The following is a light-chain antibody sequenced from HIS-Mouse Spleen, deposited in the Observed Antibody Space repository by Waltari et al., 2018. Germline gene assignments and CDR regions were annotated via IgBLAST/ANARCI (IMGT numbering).Light chain of an antibody. J-gene: IGLJ3*02. CDR1: SSNIGSNH. V-gene: IGLV1-47*01. Sequence: QSVLTQPPSASGTPGQRVTISCSGSSSNIGSNHVTWYQRLPGTAPKPLIYRNNQRPSGVPARFSGSKSGTSASLAISGLRSEDEADYYCAAWDDSLSGPVFGGGTKLTVL. CDR3: AAWDDSLSGPV. CDR2: RNN.